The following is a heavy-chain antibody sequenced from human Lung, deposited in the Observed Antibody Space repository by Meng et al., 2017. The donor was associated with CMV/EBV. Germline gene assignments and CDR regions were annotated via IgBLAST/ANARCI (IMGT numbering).Heavy chain of an antibody. CDR3: AKDREQWWWGYYGMDI. D-gene: IGHD2-15*01. CDR1: GFTFDDYA. V-gene: IGHV3-9*01. Sequence: GGSLRLSCAASGFTFDDYAMHWVRQAPGKGLEWVSGISWNSGSIGYADSVKGRFTISRDNAKNSLYVQMNSLRAEDTAVYYCAKDREQWWWGYYGMDIWGQGXTVTVSS. J-gene: IGHJ6*02. CDR2: ISWNSGSI.